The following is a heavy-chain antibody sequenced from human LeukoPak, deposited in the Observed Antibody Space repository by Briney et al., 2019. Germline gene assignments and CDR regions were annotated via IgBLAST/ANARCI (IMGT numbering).Heavy chain of an antibody. V-gene: IGHV3-48*01. CDR2: ITGGSTTI. Sequence: GGSLRLSCAASESIVSSRFMAWVRQAPGKGLEWVSYITGGSTTIYYADSVKGRFTISRDNAKNPLYLQMNSLRAEDTAVYYCARDYSTVTTFFDYWGQGTLVTVSS. CDR3: ARDYSTVTTFFDY. J-gene: IGHJ4*02. D-gene: IGHD4-17*01. CDR1: ESIVSSRF.